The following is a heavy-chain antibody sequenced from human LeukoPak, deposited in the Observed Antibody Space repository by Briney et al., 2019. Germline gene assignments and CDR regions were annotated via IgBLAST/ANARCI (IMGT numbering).Heavy chain of an antibody. CDR3: ARDEGTAMVFDY. CDR2: INPNSGGT. V-gene: IGHV1-2*02. CDR1: GYTFTGYY. D-gene: IGHD5-18*01. J-gene: IGHJ4*02. Sequence: GASVKVSCKASGYTFTGYYMYWVRQAPGQGLEWMGWINPNSGGTNYAQKFQGRVTMTRDTSISTAYMELSRLRSDDTAVYYCARDEGTAMVFDYWGQGTLVTVSS.